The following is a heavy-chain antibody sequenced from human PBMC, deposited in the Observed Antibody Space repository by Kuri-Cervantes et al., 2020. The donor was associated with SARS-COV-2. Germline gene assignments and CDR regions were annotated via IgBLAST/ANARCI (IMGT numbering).Heavy chain of an antibody. Sequence: GGSLRLSCAASGFTFSSYAMSWVRPAPGKGLEWVSAISGSGGSTYYADSVKGRLTISRDNSKNTLYLQMNSLRAEDTAVYYCAKDGGPGYGDYVYFDYWGQGTLVTVSS. J-gene: IGHJ4*02. CDR1: GFTFSSYA. CDR3: AKDGGPGYGDYVYFDY. V-gene: IGHV3-23*01. D-gene: IGHD4-17*01. CDR2: ISGSGGST.